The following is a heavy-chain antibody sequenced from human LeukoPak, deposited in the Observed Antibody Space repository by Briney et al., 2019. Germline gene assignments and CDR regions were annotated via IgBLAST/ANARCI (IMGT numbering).Heavy chain of an antibody. Sequence: TGGSLRLSCEVSGFTFTTYSMTWVHQAPGKGLEWVSIISSGSSAIFSADALKGRFTISRDNAKNSVYLQMNSLRADDTAVYYCARLSYDSGTHYTCYEYWGQGTLVTVSS. J-gene: IGHJ4*02. CDR2: ISSGSSAI. D-gene: IGHD3-10*01. CDR1: GFTFTTYS. V-gene: IGHV3-21*01. CDR3: ARLSYDSGTHYTCYEY.